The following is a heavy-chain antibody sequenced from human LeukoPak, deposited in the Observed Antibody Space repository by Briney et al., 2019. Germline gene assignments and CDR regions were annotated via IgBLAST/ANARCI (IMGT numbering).Heavy chain of an antibody. Sequence: PVGSLRLSCTASGFTLSMYSMKWVPQAPGKGRECGSSISSSSNSIYYADSVNGQFSISRANAKNSLYLQMNSLRAEDTAVYYCARGRSCSSTSCYTTGLFDYWGQGTLVTVSS. CDR3: ARGRSCSSTSCYTTGLFDY. CDR2: ISSSSNSI. D-gene: IGHD2-2*01. CDR1: GFTLSMYS. J-gene: IGHJ4*02. V-gene: IGHV3-21*01.